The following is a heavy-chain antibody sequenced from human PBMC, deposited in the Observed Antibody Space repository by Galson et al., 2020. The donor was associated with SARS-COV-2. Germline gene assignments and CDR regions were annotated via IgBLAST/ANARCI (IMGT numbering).Heavy chain of an antibody. CDR3: ARGRIGVVPAPILGLGPYCEYYAMDV. CDR2: INHSGSA. D-gene: IGHD2-2*01. J-gene: IGHJ6*02. CDR1: VGSFSGFS. Sequence: ETSETMSLTCAVYVGSFSGFSWSWVRQSPGKGLEWIGEINHSGSANYNPSLKSRVTISVDTSKNQFSLKLTSVTAAETGVYFCARGRIGVVPAPILGLGPYCEYYAMDVWGQGTTITVSS. V-gene: IGHV4-34*01.